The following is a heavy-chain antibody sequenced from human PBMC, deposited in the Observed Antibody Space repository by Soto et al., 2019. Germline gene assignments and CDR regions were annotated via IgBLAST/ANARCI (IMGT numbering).Heavy chain of an antibody. Sequence: VGSLRLSCAASGFTFRSYAMNWVRQAPGKGPEWVSGISGSGDRAYHANSVKGRFTISRDSAKNSLYLHMNSLRAEDTALYYCAKDIHGGTLPSYGMDVWDQETTVTVAS. J-gene: IGHJ6*02. V-gene: IGHV3-23*01. CDR1: GFTFRSYA. CDR3: AKDIHGGTLPSYGMDV. D-gene: IGHD1-1*01. CDR2: ISGSGDRA.